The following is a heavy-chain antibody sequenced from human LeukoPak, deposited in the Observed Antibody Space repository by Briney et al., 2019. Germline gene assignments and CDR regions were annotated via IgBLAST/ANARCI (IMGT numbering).Heavy chain of an antibody. D-gene: IGHD2-2*01. CDR2: INPNSGGT. CDR1: GYTFTGYY. J-gene: IGHJ6*03. Sequence: GASVKVSCKASGYTFTGYYMHWVRQAPGQGLEWMGWINPNSGGTNYAQKFQGRVTMTRDTSISTAYMELSRLRSDDTAVYYCARVPHCSSTSCYADYYYYMDVWGKGTTVTISS. V-gene: IGHV1-2*02. CDR3: ARVPHCSSTSCYADYYYYMDV.